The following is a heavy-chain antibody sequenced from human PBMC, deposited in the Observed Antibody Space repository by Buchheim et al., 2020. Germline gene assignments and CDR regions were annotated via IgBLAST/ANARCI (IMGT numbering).Heavy chain of an antibody. Sequence: QVQLQESGPGLVKPSETLSLTCIVSGGSINSDYWSWIRQPPGKGLEWIGYIYYSGGTNYNPSLESRVTISVDMSKGQFSLNLRSVTTADTALYYCARGGEYHDYVDWGQGTL. CDR2: IYYSGGT. V-gene: IGHV4-59*01. CDR3: ARGGEYHDYVD. D-gene: IGHD4-17*01. CDR1: GGSINSDY. J-gene: IGHJ4*02.